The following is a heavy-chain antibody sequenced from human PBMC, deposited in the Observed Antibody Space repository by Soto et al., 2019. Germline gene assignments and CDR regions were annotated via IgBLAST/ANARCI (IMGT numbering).Heavy chain of an antibody. V-gene: IGHV3-23*01. Sequence: GGSLRLSCAASGFTFTSHAMNWVRQAPGKGLEWVSLISGSGVSTYYADSVKGRFTISRDNSRNTVSLQINSPRAEDTAVYYCAKEAMVGNYYYTSGMDVWGPGTTLTVSS. CDR2: ISGSGVST. D-gene: IGHD3-10*02. CDR3: AKEAMVGNYYYTSGMDV. J-gene: IGHJ6*02. CDR1: GFTFTSHA.